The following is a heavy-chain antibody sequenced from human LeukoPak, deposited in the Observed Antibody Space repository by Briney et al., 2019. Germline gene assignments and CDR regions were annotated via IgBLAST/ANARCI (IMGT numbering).Heavy chain of an antibody. CDR2: ISGSGGST. CDR1: GFTFSSYA. V-gene: IGHV3-23*01. J-gene: IGHJ4*02. D-gene: IGHD5-12*01. CDR3: AKDLLQRYSGYAYDSHYFDY. Sequence: PGGSLRLSCAASGFTFSSYAMSWVRQAPGKGLEWVSAISGSGGSTYYADSVKGRFTISRDNSKNTLYLQMKSLRAEDTAVYYCAKDLLQRYSGYAYDSHYFDYWGQGTLVTVSS.